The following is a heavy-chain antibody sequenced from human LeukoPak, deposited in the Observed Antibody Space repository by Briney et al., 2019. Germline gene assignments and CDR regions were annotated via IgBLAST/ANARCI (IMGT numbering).Heavy chain of an antibody. J-gene: IGHJ4*02. CDR3: ARAVGY. CDR2: IDSRSSTI. V-gene: IGHV3-48*03. CDR1: GFSGSSYE. Sequence: GGSLRFSCAASGFSGSSYERDWGGEAPGKGLEWVSYIDSRSSTIYYADSVKGRFTISRDNAKNSLYLQMNSLRAEDTAVYYCARAVGYWGQGTLVTVSS.